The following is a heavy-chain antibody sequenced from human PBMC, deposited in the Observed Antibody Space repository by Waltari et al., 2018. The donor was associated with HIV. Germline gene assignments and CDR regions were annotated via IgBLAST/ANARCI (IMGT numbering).Heavy chain of an antibody. V-gene: IGHV3-33*01. D-gene: IGHD6-13*01. CDR1: GFTFSGYA. CDR2: IWYDGSKT. Sequence: QVQLVVSGGGVLQPGRFLRLSCAASGFTFSGYAMHCVPQAPGKGLEWVAVIWYDGSKTYYADSVKGRFTISRDNSRDTLYLQMNSLRAEDTAVYYCARSLEGSTRRGLDVWGQGTTVTVSS. J-gene: IGHJ6*02. CDR3: ARSLEGSTRRGLDV.